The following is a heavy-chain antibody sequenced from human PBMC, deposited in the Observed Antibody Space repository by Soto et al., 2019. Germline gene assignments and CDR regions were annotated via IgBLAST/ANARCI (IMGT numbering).Heavy chain of an antibody. V-gene: IGHV2-5*02. D-gene: IGHD2-15*01. CDR1: GFSLSTSGVG. CDR2: IYWDDVQ. CDR3: AHSPCSGGTCYLFDY. J-gene: IGHJ4*02. Sequence: QITLRESGPPLVKPTQTLTLTCTISGFSLSTSGVGVGWIRQPPGESLEWLALIYWDDVQRYSPSLKTRLTITKDTSRSQVVLTMTNMDPVDTATYYCAHSPCSGGTCYLFDYWGQGTLVTVSS.